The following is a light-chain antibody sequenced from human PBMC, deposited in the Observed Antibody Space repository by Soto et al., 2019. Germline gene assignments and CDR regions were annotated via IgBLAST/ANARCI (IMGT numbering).Light chain of an antibody. CDR3: RSFPTNLFYV. J-gene: IGLJ1*01. CDR1: SNDICTYDY. V-gene: IGLV2-14*01. Sequence: LAQPTSLSVSPGQSITISCTGNSNDICTYDYVSWYQQHPGKAPRLLIHGVRNRPSGISSRFSASKSGLTASLTISGLQAEDEADYYCRSFPTNLFYVFGTGSKVT. CDR2: GVR.